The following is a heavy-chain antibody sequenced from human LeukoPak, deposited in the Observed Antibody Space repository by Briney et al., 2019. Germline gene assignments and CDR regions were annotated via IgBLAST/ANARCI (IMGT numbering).Heavy chain of an antibody. Sequence: PGGSLRLSCAASGFTFSSYGMSWVRQAPGKGLEWVSAISGSGGSTYYADSVKGRFTISRDNSKNTLYLQMNSLRAEDTAVYYCAKRRRVGGAGPYDYWGQGTLVTVSS. D-gene: IGHD3-16*01. CDR2: ISGSGGST. CDR3: AKRRRVGGAGPYDY. J-gene: IGHJ4*02. V-gene: IGHV3-23*01. CDR1: GFTFSSYG.